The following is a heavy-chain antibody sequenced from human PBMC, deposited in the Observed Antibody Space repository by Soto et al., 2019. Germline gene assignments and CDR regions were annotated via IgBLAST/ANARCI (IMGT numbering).Heavy chain of an antibody. CDR2: VNPIVSMS. D-gene: IGHD3-10*01. V-gene: IGHV1-69*02. CDR3: ASSYGSGYRAFDY. J-gene: IGHJ4*02. CDR1: GDTFNFYS. Sequence: QVQLVQSGAEVKRPGSSVKVSCKASGDTFNFYSINWVRQAPGLGLEWMGRVNPIVSMSNDAQKFQGSVTMTADNSTSTAHMELSSLRSEDTAIYYCASSYGSGYRAFDYWGQGALVTVSS.